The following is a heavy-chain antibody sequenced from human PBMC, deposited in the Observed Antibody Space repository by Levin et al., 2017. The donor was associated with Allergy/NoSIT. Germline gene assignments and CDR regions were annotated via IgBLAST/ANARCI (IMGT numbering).Heavy chain of an antibody. Sequence: GGSLRLSCAASGFTFNSYSMHWVRQAPGKGPEWVAVISYDGTNKYYADSVKGRFTISRDDSKNTLFLQMNSLRAEDTAVYYCARDYTRGSAYQYSFDYWGQGTLVTVSS. J-gene: IGHJ4*02. V-gene: IGHV3-30-3*01. D-gene: IGHD3-3*01. CDR3: ARDYTRGSAYQYSFDY. CDR2: ISYDGTNK. CDR1: GFTFNSYS.